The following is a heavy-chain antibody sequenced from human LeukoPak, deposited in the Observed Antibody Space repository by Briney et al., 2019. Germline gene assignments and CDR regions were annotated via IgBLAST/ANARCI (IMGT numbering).Heavy chain of an antibody. J-gene: IGHJ4*02. CDR2: IYPGDSDT. V-gene: IGHV5-51*01. D-gene: IGHD5-24*01. CDR3: ARSLDGGVATINYFDY. CDR1: GYSFTSYW. Sequence: GESLKISCKGSGYSFTSYWIGWVRQMPGKGLEWMGIIYPGDSDTRYSPSFQGQVTISADKSISTAYLQWSSLKASDTAMYYCARSLDGGVATINYFDYWGQGTLVTVSS.